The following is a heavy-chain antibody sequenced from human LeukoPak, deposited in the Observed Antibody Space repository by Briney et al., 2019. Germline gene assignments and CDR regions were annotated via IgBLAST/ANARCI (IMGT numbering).Heavy chain of an antibody. V-gene: IGHV1-69*05. CDR2: IIPIFGTA. CDR3: EALGNSDLGFDC. Sequence: SVKVSCKASGGTFSSYAISWVRQAPGQGLEWMGGIIPIFGTANYAQKFQGRVTITTDESTSTAYMELSSLRSEDTAVYYCEALGNSDLGFDCWGQGTLVTVSS. D-gene: IGHD4-23*01. CDR1: GGTFSSYA. J-gene: IGHJ4*02.